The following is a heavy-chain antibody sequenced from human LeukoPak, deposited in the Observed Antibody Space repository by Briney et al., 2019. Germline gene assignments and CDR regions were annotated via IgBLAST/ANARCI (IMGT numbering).Heavy chain of an antibody. CDR2: IKQDGSEK. V-gene: IGHV3-7*01. CDR1: GFTFSSYW. Sequence: GGSLRLSCAASGFTFSSYWMIWLREAPGRGRVCVPNIKQDGSEKDYVDSVKGRFTISRDNAKNSLYLQMNSLRAEDTAVYYCARDSHDYGDSLRVDYWGQGTLVTVSS. D-gene: IGHD4-17*01. J-gene: IGHJ4*02. CDR3: ARDSHDYGDSLRVDY.